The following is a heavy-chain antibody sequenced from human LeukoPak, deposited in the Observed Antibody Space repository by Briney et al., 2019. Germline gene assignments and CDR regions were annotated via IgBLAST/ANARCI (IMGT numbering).Heavy chain of an antibody. D-gene: IGHD1-14*01. CDR2: INHSGST. J-gene: IGHJ5*02. Sequence: SETLSLTCAVYGGSFSGYYWSWIRQPPGKGLEWIGEINHSGSTNYSPSLKSRVTISVDTSKNQFSLKLSSVTAADTAVYYCARAGRVGYSRARNNWFDPWGQGTLVTVSP. CDR1: GGSFSGYY. V-gene: IGHV4-34*01. CDR3: ARAGRVGYSRARNNWFDP.